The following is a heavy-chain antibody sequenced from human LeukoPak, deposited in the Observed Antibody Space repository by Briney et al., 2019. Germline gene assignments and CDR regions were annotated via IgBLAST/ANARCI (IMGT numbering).Heavy chain of an antibody. CDR1: GGSLSGSY. CDR2: MNPSGRT. V-gene: IGHV4-34*01. J-gene: IGHJ4*02. CDR3: ARGLKPYCTNGVCYTGDF. D-gene: IGHD2-8*01. Sequence: SETLTLTCGVYGGSLSGSYWNWIRQPPGKGLEWIGEMNPSGRTTYNPSLKSRVSMSLDTSKNQFSLKLSSVTAADTAVYYCARGLKPYCTNGVCYTGDFCGQRTLVTVSP.